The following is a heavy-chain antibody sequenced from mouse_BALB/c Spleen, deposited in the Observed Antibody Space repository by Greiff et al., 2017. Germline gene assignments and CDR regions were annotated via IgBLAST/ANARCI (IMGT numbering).Heavy chain of an antibody. J-gene: IGHJ2*01. D-gene: IGHD2-2*01. Sequence: EVHLVESGGGLVKPGGSLKLSCAASGFTFSSYAMPWVRQTPEKRLEWVASISSGGSTYYQDSVKGRFTISRDNARNILYLQMSSLRSEDTAMYYCARDGYQFYFDYWGQGTTLTVSS. CDR1: GFTFSSYA. CDR2: ISSGGST. V-gene: IGHV5-6-5*01. CDR3: ARDGYQFYFDY.